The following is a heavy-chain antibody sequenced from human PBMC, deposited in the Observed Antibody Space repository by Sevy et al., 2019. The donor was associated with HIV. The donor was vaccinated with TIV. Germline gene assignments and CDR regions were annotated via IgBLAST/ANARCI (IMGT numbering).Heavy chain of an antibody. V-gene: IGHV1-24*01. Sequence: ASVKVSCKVFGYSLGKLSMHWVRQAPGNGLEWMGSLAPGNGEITYEQTLQGRVTMTEDTSTDTAYMELRGLTSEDTATYYCATVGLGYYSGCSYYQGDWFDPWGQGTLVTVSS. CDR3: ATVGLGYYSGCSYYQGDWFDP. J-gene: IGHJ5*02. CDR1: GYSLGKLS. D-gene: IGHD2-15*01. CDR2: LAPGNGEI.